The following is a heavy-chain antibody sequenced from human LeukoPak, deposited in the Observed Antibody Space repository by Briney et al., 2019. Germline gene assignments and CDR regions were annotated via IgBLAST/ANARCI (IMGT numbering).Heavy chain of an antibody. J-gene: IGHJ5*02. CDR3: ARSQQLRWFDT. Sequence: GGSLRLSCAASGFTFSSYNVNWVRQAPGRGLEWVSSISSGSSYADSVRGRFTISRDNAKNPLYLQMNSLRAEDTAVYYCARSQQLRWFDTWGQGTLVTVSS. CDR1: GFTFSSYN. D-gene: IGHD6-13*01. CDR2: ISSGSS. V-gene: IGHV3-21*01.